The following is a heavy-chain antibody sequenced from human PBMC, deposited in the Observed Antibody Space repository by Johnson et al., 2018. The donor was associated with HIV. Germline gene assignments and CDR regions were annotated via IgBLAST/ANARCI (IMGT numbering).Heavy chain of an antibody. D-gene: IGHD5-24*01. CDR1: GFTFDDYA. CDR2: ISWKSGSI. V-gene: IGHV3-9*01. Sequence: VQLVESGGGLVQPGRSLRLSCAASGFTFDDYAMHWVRQAPGKGLEWVSGISWKSGSIGYADSVKGRFTISRDNAKNSLYLQMNSLRAEDTALYYCARFGDMATSFHGFDIWGQGTMVTVSS. CDR3: ARFGDMATSFHGFDI. J-gene: IGHJ3*02.